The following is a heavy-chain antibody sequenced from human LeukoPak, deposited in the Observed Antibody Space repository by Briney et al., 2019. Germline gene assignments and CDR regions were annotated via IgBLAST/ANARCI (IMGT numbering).Heavy chain of an antibody. D-gene: IGHD2-15*01. CDR1: GFTFSSYA. CDR3: ARKGRYIVVVVAAENWFDP. CDR2: ISGSGGST. Sequence: PGGSLRLSCAASGFTFSSYAMSWVRQAPGKGLEWVSAISGSGGSTYYADSVKGRFTISRDNSKNTLYLQMNSLRAEDTAVYYCARKGRYIVVVVAAENWFDPWGQGTLVTVSS. V-gene: IGHV3-23*01. J-gene: IGHJ5*02.